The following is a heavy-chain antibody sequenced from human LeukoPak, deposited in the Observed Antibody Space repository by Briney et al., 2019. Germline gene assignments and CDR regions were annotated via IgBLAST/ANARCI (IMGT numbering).Heavy chain of an antibody. D-gene: IGHD3-10*01. V-gene: IGHV1-18*01. Sequence: GASVKVSCKASGYTFTSYGISWVRQAPGQGLEWMGWISAYNGNTNYAQKLQGRVTMTTDTPTSTAYMELRSLRSDDTAVYYCARAITMVRGVIINWFDPWGQGTLVTVSS. CDR2: ISAYNGNT. CDR3: ARAITMVRGVIINWFDP. CDR1: GYTFTSYG. J-gene: IGHJ5*02.